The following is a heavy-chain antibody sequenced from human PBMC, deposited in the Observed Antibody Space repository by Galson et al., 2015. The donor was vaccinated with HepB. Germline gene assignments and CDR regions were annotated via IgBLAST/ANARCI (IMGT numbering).Heavy chain of an antibody. Sequence: SLRLSCAASGFTFSSYAMSWVRQAPGKGLEWVSAISGSGGSTYYADSVKGRFTISRDNSKNTLYLQMNSLRAEDTAVYYCAKDQNYYSSGRYDWGQGTLVTVSS. J-gene: IGHJ4*02. CDR1: GFTFSSYA. V-gene: IGHV3-23*01. CDR3: AKDQNYYSSGRYD. CDR2: ISGSGGST. D-gene: IGHD3-10*01.